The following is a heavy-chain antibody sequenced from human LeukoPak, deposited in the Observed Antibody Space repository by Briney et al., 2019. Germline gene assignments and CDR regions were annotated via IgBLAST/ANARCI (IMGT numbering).Heavy chain of an antibody. CDR2: IHYRGST. CDR3: ARGDSGWKRVDY. D-gene: IGHD6-19*01. Sequence: SETLSLTCTVSGRSISSYYWSWIRQPPGKGLEWIGYIHYRGSTNYNPSLKSRVTISLDTSKNQFSLELGSVTPADTAVYFCARGDSGWKRVDYWGQGTLVIVSS. J-gene: IGHJ4*02. V-gene: IGHV4-59*01. CDR1: GRSISSYY.